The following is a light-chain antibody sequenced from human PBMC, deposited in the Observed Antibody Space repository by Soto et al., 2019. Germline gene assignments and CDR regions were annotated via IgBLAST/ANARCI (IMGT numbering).Light chain of an antibody. Sequence: FVLPLTTNTLSLSPGASATLSCRASQSVSSNLAWYQQRPGQAPRLLIYGASTRATGIPARFSGSGSGTEFTLTISNLQSEDFAIYYCQQYNSYRTFGQGTKVDIK. V-gene: IGKV3-15*01. CDR2: GAS. CDR1: QSVSSN. J-gene: IGKJ1*01. CDR3: QQYNSYRT.